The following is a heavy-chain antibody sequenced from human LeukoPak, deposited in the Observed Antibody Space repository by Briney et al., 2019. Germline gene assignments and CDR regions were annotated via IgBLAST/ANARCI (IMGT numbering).Heavy chain of an antibody. CDR3: ARDPAAAGFFDI. CDR1: GFTVSRNY. D-gene: IGHD6-13*01. V-gene: IGHV3-53*01. J-gene: IGHJ3*02. Sequence: GGSLRLSCAASGFTVSRNYMSWVRQAPGKGLEWVSVIYSGGSTYYADSVKGRFTISRDNSKNTLYLQMNSLRAEDTAVYYCARDPAAAGFFDIWGQGAMVTVSS. CDR2: IYSGGST.